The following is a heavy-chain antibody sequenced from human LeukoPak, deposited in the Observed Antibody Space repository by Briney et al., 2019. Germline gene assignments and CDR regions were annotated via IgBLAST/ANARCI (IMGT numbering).Heavy chain of an antibody. D-gene: IGHD6-19*01. CDR1: GYTFTSYY. CDR3: ARLGVAGDFDY. V-gene: IGHV1-46*01. Sequence: ASVKVSCKASGYTFTSYYMHWVRQAPGQGLEWMGIINPSGGSTSYAQKFQGRVTMTRNTSISTVYMELSSLRSEDTAVYYCARLGVAGDFDYWGQGTLVTVSS. CDR2: INPSGGST. J-gene: IGHJ4*02.